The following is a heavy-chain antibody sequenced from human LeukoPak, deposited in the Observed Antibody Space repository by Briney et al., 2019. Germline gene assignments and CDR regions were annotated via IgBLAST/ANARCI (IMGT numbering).Heavy chain of an antibody. J-gene: IGHJ3*02. D-gene: IGHD3-22*01. CDR1: GGSISSYY. Sequence: SETLSLTCTVSGGSISSYYWGWIRQPPGKGLEWIGSIYYSGSTYYNPSLKSRVTISVDTSKNQFSLKLSSVTAADTAVYYCARVGSSGYYFGGAFDIWGQGTMVTVSS. V-gene: IGHV4-39*07. CDR2: IYYSGST. CDR3: ARVGSSGYYFGGAFDI.